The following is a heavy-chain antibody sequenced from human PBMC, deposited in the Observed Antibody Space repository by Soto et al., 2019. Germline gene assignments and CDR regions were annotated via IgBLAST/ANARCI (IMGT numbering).Heavy chain of an antibody. CDR3: TRDAWND. Sequence: GGSLRLSCAASGFTVSNNYMGWVRQAPGKGLEWVSVIYSGGSTYYADSVKGRFTISRDNSKNTVFLQMNSLRVEDTAVYYCTRDAWNDWGQGTLVTVSS. CDR1: GFTVSNNY. V-gene: IGHV3-66*01. J-gene: IGHJ4*02. D-gene: IGHD1-1*01. CDR2: IYSGGST.